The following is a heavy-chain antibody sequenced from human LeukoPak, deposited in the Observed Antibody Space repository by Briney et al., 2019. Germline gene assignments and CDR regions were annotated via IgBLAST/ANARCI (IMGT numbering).Heavy chain of an antibody. CDR2: INHSGST. Sequence: SETLSLTCAVYGGSFSGYYWGWIRQHPGEGREWIGEINHSGSTTYNPSRKRRVTISVDTYKHQLSLKLSSVTAAERAVYYCARGVTVTAMPRGNWYFDLWGRGTLVTVSS. J-gene: IGHJ2*01. D-gene: IGHD5-18*01. CDR1: GGSFSGYY. CDR3: ARGVTVTAMPRGNWYFDL. V-gene: IGHV4-34*01.